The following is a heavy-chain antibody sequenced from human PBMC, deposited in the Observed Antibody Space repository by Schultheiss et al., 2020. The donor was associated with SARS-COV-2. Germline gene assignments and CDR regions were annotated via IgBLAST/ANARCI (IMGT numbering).Heavy chain of an antibody. CDR3: ARDRPGSGSYGYGMDV. D-gene: IGHD3-10*01. V-gene: IGHV4-4*07. CDR2: IYTSGST. Sequence: SETLSLTCAVSGYSISSGYYWGWIRQPAGKGLEWIGRIYTSGSTNYNPSLKSRVTMSVDTSKNQLSLKLSFVTAADTAVYYCARDRPGSGSYGYGMDVWGQGTTVTVSS. CDR1: GYSISSGYY. J-gene: IGHJ6*02.